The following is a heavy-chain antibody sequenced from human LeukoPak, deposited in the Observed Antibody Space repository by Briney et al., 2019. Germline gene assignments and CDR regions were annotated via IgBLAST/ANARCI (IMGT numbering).Heavy chain of an antibody. CDR1: GFTFSTYV. CDR3: AKLVGATMTSDY. Sequence: GGSLRLSCAASGFTFSTYVMTWVRQAPGKGLEWVSSISRTGDTTYYADSVKGRFTISRDNSKNPLYLQMNSLRGDDTAIYYCAKLVGATMTSDYWGQGILVTVSS. J-gene: IGHJ4*02. CDR2: ISRTGDTT. D-gene: IGHD2-15*01. V-gene: IGHV3-23*01.